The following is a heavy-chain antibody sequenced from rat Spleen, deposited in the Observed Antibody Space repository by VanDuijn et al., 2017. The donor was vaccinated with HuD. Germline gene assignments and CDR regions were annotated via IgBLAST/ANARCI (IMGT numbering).Heavy chain of an antibody. CDR1: GFTFSNYD. D-gene: IGHD1-9*01. V-gene: IGHV5-27*01. CDR3: TTQDYGYTPYWYFDF. Sequence: EVQLVESGGGLVQPGRSMKLSCAVSGFTFSNYDMAWVRQAPTKGLEWVAYISTGGGSTYYRDTVKGRFTISRDNAKSTLYLQMDSLRSDDTATYYCTTQDYGYTPYWYFDFWGPGTMVTVSS. J-gene: IGHJ1*01. CDR2: ISTGGGST.